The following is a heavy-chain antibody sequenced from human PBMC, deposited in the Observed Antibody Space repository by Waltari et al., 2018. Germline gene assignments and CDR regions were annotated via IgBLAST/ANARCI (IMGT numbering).Heavy chain of an antibody. CDR2: INPDGTTI. J-gene: IGHJ6*02. CDR3: ARSGFMDV. Sequence: EVQLVESGGGLVQPGGSLRLSCAASGFSFSTYWMNWARQAPGEGLVCFSRINPDGTTIMYADSMKGRFTTSRDNAKNTLYLQMNSLRADDTAVYYCARSGFMDVWGQGTTVTVSS. D-gene: IGHD3-10*01. V-gene: IGHV3-74*03. CDR1: GFSFSTYW.